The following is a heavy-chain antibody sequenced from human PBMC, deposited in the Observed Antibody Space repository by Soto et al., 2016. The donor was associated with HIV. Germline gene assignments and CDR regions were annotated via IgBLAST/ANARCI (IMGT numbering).Heavy chain of an antibody. CDR3: ARSYGDFVGYYYYYYMDV. D-gene: IGHD4-17*01. CDR1: GDSISGYY. J-gene: IGHJ6*03. CDR2: VFYSGST. Sequence: QVQLQESGPGLVKPSETLSLTCTVSGDSISGYYWSWIRQLPGKGLEWIGYVFYSGSTKYNPSLKSRVTISVDTSENQFSLKLSSVTAADTAVYYCARSYGDFVGYYYYYYMDVWGNGTTVNRLL. V-gene: IGHV4-59*01.